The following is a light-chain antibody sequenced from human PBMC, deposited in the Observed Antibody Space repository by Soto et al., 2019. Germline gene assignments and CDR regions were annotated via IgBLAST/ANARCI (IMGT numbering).Light chain of an antibody. V-gene: IGLV7-43*01. CDR3: LLFYSDSRLWV. CDR1: TGAVTSDYH. CDR2: STS. J-gene: IGLJ3*02. Sequence: QAVVTQEPSLTVSPGRTVTLTCASTTGAVTSDYHPNWFQQKPGQAPRALIYSTSNKHSWTPARFSGSLLGGKAALTLSYVQPEDEAEYYCLLFYSDSRLWVFGGGTKLTVL.